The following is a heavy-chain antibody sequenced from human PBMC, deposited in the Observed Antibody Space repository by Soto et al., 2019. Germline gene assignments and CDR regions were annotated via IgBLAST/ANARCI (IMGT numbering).Heavy chain of an antibody. D-gene: IGHD1-7*01. CDR2: MSGSSSTT. J-gene: IGHJ4*02. Sequence: PRLSCATSGLTFSNYAMSWVRQAPGGGLEWVSSMSGSSSTTYYADSVKGRFTISRDRSKNTLYLQMSSLRAEDTALYYCAKNQERELPRVIDFWGQGTLVTVSS. CDR1: GLTFSNYA. V-gene: IGHV3-23*01. CDR3: AKNQERELPRVIDF.